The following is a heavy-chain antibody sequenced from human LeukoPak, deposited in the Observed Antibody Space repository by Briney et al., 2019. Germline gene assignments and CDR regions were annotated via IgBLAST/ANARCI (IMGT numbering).Heavy chain of an antibody. V-gene: IGHV3-48*01. CDR1: GFTITTYS. D-gene: IGHD3-22*01. CDR2: ISSSSTTI. CDR3: AKAPYDSPIDAFDI. J-gene: IGHJ3*02. Sequence: GGSLRLSCAASGFTITTYSMNWVRQAPGKGLEWVSYISSSSTTIYYADSVKGRFTISRDNARNSLYLQMNSLRAEDTAVYYCAKAPYDSPIDAFDIWGQGTMVTVSS.